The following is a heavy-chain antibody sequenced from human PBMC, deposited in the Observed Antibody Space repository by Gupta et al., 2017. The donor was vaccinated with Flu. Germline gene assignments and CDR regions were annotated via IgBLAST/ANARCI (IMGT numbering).Heavy chain of an antibody. CDR3: AKDPEGGVDPGGWYVKPFDY. Sequence: EVQLLESGGGLVQPGGSLRLSCAASGFTFSSYAMSWVRQAPGKGLEWVSAISGSGGSTYYADSVKGRFTISRDNSKNTLYLQMNSLRAEDTAVYYCAKDPEGGVDPGGWYVKPFDYWGQGTLVTVSS. J-gene: IGHJ4*02. D-gene: IGHD6-19*01. CDR2: ISGSGGST. V-gene: IGHV3-23*01. CDR1: GFTFSSYA.